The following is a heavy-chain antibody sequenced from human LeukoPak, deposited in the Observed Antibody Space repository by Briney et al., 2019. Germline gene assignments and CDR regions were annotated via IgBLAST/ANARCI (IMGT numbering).Heavy chain of an antibody. CDR1: GFTVSSNY. J-gene: IGHJ4*02. Sequence: PGGSLRLSCAASGFTVSSNYMSWVRQAPGKGLEWVSLIYSGGSTYYADSVKGRFTIFRDNSKNTLYLQMNSLSADDTAVYYCARGRFSSGWHFDYWGQGTLVSVSS. V-gene: IGHV3-53*01. CDR2: IYSGGST. D-gene: IGHD6-19*01. CDR3: ARGRFSSGWHFDY.